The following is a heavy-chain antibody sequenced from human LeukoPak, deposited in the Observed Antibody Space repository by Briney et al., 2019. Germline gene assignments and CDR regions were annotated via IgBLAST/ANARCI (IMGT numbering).Heavy chain of an antibody. J-gene: IGHJ4*02. V-gene: IGHV3-53*04. Sequence: SGGSLRLSCAASGFGVSGYYMSWVRQAPGKGLEWVSVIYSDGSTFYADSVKGRFTITRHNSKNTLDLQLNSLRPADTAVYYCARAVGEGWVDYWGQGTLVTVSS. CDR2: IYSDGST. CDR1: GFGVSGYY. CDR3: ARAVGEGWVDY. D-gene: IGHD3-16*01.